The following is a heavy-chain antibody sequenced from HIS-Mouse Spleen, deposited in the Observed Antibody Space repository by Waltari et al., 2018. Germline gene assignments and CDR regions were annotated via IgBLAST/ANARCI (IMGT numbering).Heavy chain of an antibody. CDR1: GGSFSGYY. D-gene: IGHD1-26*01. Sequence: QVQLQQWGAGLLKPSETLSLTCAVYGGSFSGYYWSWIRQPPGKGLEWIGELNHSGSTNYNPSLKSRVTISVDTSKNQFSLKLSSVTAADTAVYYCARMGPASGSYGDYWGQGTLVTVSS. CDR3: ARMGPASGSYGDY. J-gene: IGHJ4*02. CDR2: LNHSGST. V-gene: IGHV4-34*01.